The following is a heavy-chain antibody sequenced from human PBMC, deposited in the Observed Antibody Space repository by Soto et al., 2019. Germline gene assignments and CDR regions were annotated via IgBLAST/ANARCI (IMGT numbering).Heavy chain of an antibody. CDR3: ARPRDGYNWDAFDI. Sequence: LRLSCAASGFTFSSYAMRWVRQAPGKGLEWVAVISYDGSNKYYADSVKGRFTISRDNSKNTLYLQMNSLRAEDTAVYYCARPRDGYNWDAFDIWGQGTMVTVSS. D-gene: IGHD5-12*01. CDR2: ISYDGSNK. J-gene: IGHJ3*02. V-gene: IGHV3-30-3*01. CDR1: GFTFSSYA.